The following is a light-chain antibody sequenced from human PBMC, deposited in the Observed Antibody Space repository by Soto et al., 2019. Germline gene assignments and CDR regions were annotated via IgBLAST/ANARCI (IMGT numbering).Light chain of an antibody. CDR2: GAS. CDR3: QQYNNWPSIT. J-gene: IGKJ5*01. CDR1: QSVSSN. V-gene: IGKV3-15*01. Sequence: EIVMMQSPATLAVSPGERATRCCRASQSVSSNLDWYQQKPGQAPRLLIYGASTRATGIPARFSGSGSGTEFTLTISSLQSEDFAVYYCQQYNNWPSITFGQGTRLEIK.